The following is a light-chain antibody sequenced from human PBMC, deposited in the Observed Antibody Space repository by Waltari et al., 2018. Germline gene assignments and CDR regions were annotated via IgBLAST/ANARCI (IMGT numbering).Light chain of an antibody. CDR2: KAS. J-gene: IGKJ2*01. Sequence: DIQMTQSPSTLSASVGDRVTLTCRASQSISNWLAWYQQKPGKAPKFVIYKASSLESGVPSRFSGSGSGTEFTLTISSLQPDDFATYYCQQYNSYPYTFGQGTKLEIK. CDR3: QQYNSYPYT. V-gene: IGKV1-5*03. CDR1: QSISNW.